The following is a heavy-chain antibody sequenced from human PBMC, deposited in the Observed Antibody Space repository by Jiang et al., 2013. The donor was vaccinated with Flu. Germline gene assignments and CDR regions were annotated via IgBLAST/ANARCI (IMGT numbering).Heavy chain of an antibody. D-gene: IGHD2-21*02. CDR1: GGSFSGYY. V-gene: IGHV4-34*01. CDR2: INHSGST. Sequence: LLKPSETLSLTCAVYGGSFSGYYWSWIRQPPGKGLEWIGEINHSGSTNYNPSLKSRVTISVDTSKNQFSLKLSSVTAADTAVYYCARWSPPISLKLRRVTQYNWFDPWGQGTLVTVSS. J-gene: IGHJ5*02. CDR3: ARWSPPISLKLRRVTQYNWFDP.